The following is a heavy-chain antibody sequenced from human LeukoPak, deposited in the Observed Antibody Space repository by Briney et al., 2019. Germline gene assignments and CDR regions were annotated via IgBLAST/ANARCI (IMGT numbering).Heavy chain of an antibody. Sequence: PSETLSLTCTVSGGSISSHYWSWIRQPPGKGLEWIGYIYYSGSTNYNPSLKSRVTISVDTSKNQFSLKLSSVTAAGTAVYYCARVASSGRPEYYFDYWGQGTLVTVSS. V-gene: IGHV4-59*11. CDR3: ARVASSGRPEYYFDY. CDR2: IYYSGST. CDR1: GGSISSHY. D-gene: IGHD1-26*01. J-gene: IGHJ4*02.